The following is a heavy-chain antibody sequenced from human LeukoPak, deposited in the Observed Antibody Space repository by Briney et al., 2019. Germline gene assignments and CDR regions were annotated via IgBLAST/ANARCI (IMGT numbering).Heavy chain of an antibody. CDR3: ARDQSGYYDSLAFDY. J-gene: IGHJ4*02. CDR2: INWNGGST. Sequence: GGSLRLSCAASGFTFDDYGMSWVRQAPGKGLEWVSGINWNGGSTGYADSVKGRFTISRDNAKNSLYLQMNSPRAEDTALYYCARDQSGYYDSLAFDYWGQGTLVTVSS. CDR1: GFTFDDYG. D-gene: IGHD3-3*01. V-gene: IGHV3-20*04.